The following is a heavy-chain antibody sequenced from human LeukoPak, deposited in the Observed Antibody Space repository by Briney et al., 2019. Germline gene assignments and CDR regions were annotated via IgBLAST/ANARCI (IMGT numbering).Heavy chain of an antibody. CDR2: IRSSGHNT. Sequence: PGRSLRLSCAASGFTFSNYAMSWVRQAPGKGLEWVSGIRSSGHNTYYEDSVKGRFTISRDNSKNMLYLQMNSLRAEDTAVYYCAKYVCGGDCYDYFDCWGQGTLVTVSS. V-gene: IGHV3-23*01. D-gene: IGHD2-21*02. CDR3: AKYVCGGDCYDYFDC. J-gene: IGHJ4*02. CDR1: GFTFSNYA.